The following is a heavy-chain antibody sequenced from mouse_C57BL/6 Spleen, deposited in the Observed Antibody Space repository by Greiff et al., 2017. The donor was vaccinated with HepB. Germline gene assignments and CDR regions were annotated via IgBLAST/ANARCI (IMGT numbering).Heavy chain of an antibody. Sequence: QVQLQQPGAELVRPGSSVKLSCKASGYTFTSYWMHWVKQRPIQGLEWIGNSDPSDSETHYNQKFKDKATLTVDKSSSTAYMQLSSLTSEDSAVYYCALDSSGDFDYWGQGTTLTVSS. CDR1: GYTFTSYW. CDR3: ALDSSGDFDY. V-gene: IGHV1-52*01. D-gene: IGHD3-2*02. CDR2: SDPSDSET. J-gene: IGHJ2*01.